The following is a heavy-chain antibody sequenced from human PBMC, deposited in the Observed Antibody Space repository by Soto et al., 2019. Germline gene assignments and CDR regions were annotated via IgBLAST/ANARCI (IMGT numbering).Heavy chain of an antibody. CDR3: ARSTGTTYYMDV. Sequence: GGSLRLSCAASGFTFSSYGMHWVRQAPGKGLEWVAVIWYDGSNKYYADSVKGRFTISRDNSKNTLYLQMNSLRAEDTAVYYCARSTGTTYYMDVWGKGTTVTVSS. V-gene: IGHV3-33*01. J-gene: IGHJ6*03. CDR1: GFTFSSYG. CDR2: IWYDGSNK. D-gene: IGHD1-1*01.